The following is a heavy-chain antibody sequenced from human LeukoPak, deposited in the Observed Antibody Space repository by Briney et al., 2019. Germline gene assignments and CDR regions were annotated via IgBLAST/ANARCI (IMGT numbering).Heavy chain of an antibody. V-gene: IGHV4-34*01. CDR3: ARENIVVVPAANPRFDP. J-gene: IGHJ5*02. CDR2: INHSGST. D-gene: IGHD2-2*01. CDR1: GGSFSGYY. Sequence: SETLSLTCAVYGGSFSGYYWSWIRRPPGKGLEWIGEINHSGSTNYNPSLKSRVTISVDTSKNQFSLKLSSVTAADTAVYYCARENIVVVPAANPRFDPWGQGTLVTVSS.